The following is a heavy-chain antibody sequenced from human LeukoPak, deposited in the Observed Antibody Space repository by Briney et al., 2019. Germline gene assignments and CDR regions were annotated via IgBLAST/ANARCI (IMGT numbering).Heavy chain of an antibody. CDR1: GGSISSSSYY. Sequence: SETLSLTCTVSGGSISSSSYYWGWIRQPPGKGLEWIGSIYYSGSTYYNSSLRSRVTISVDTSKNQFSLNLSSVTAADTAVYYCAREVGTWTTTLYYFDYWGQGTLVTVSS. J-gene: IGHJ4*02. D-gene: IGHD1-1*01. CDR3: AREVGTWTTTLYYFDY. CDR2: IYYSGST. V-gene: IGHV4-39*02.